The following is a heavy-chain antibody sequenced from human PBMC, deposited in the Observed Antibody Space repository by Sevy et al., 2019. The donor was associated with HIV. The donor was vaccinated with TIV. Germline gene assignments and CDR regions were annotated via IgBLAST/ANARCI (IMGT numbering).Heavy chain of an antibody. Sequence: SETLSLTCAVYGGSFSGYYWSWIRQPPGKGLEWIGEINHSGSTNYNPSLKSRVTISVDTSKNQFSLKLSSVTAADTAVYYCARGGMVQGVIKTAFDYWGQGTLVTVSS. D-gene: IGHD3-10*01. J-gene: IGHJ4*02. CDR1: GGSFSGYY. CDR2: INHSGST. V-gene: IGHV4-34*01. CDR3: ARGGMVQGVIKTAFDY.